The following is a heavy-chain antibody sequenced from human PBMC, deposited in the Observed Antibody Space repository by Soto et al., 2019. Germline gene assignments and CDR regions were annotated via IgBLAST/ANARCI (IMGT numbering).Heavy chain of an antibody. V-gene: IGHV4-59*01. Sequence: KGLEWIGYIYYSGSTNYNPSLKSRVTISVDTSKNQFSLKLSSVTAADTAVYYCARVFXTGTIGINYYYGMDV. CDR3: ARVFXTGTIGINYYYGMDV. J-gene: IGHJ6*01. CDR2: IYYSGST. D-gene: IGHD1-1*01.